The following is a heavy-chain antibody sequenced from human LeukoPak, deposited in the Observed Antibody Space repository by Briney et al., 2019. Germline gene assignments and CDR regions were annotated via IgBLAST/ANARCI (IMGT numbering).Heavy chain of an antibody. CDR3: ARYTSYYGSGSYLGWFDP. D-gene: IGHD3-10*01. V-gene: IGHV4-39*07. CDR1: GGSVSSSAYY. CDR2: IYYSGST. Sequence: PSETLSLTCTVSGGSVSSSAYYWGWIRQPPEKGLEWIGNIYYSGSTYYNPSLKSRVTISIDTSKNQFSLKLSSVTAADTAVYYCARYTSYYGSGSYLGWFDPWGQGTLVTVSS. J-gene: IGHJ5*02.